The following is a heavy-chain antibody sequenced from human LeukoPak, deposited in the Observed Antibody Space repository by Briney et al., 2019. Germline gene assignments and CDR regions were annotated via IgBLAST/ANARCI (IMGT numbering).Heavy chain of an antibody. D-gene: IGHD2-15*01. V-gene: IGHV3-53*01. CDR3: ARGYCDNGSCYPAGY. CDR1: GFTFSSYG. CDR2: IYSGGST. J-gene: IGHJ4*02. Sequence: PGRSLRLSCAASGFTFSSYGMHWVRQAPGKGLEWVSVIYSGGSTYYADSVKGRYTISRDNSKNTLYLQMNSLRAEDTAVYYCARGYCDNGSCYPAGYWGQGTLVTVSS.